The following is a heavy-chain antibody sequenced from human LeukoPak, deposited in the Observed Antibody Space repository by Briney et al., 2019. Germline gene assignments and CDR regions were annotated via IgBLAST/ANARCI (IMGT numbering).Heavy chain of an antibody. CDR1: GTSISSYY. Sequence: PSETLSLTCTVSGTSISSYYWSWIRQPARKGLEWIGRIYISGTTNYNPSLESRVTMSLDTSKNQCSLKLTSVTAADTAVYYCARGSGWLDFWGRGTLITVSS. J-gene: IGHJ4*02. V-gene: IGHV4-4*07. CDR3: ARGSGWLDF. D-gene: IGHD6-19*01. CDR2: IYISGTT.